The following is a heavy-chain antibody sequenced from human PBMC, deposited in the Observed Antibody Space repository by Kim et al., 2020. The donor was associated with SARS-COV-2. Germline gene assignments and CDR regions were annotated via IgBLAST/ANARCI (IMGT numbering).Heavy chain of an antibody. V-gene: IGHV3-7*04. D-gene: IGHD1-1*01. J-gene: IGHJ4*02. CDR2: IKQAGGKK. CDR3: ARGTGVDY. CDR1: GFTFGAFG. Sequence: GGSLRLSCVASGFTFGAFGMSWVRQAAGKGLEWVAVIKQAGGKKYYADSAKGRFTVSRDSANNTVYLQMNSLRGEDTAVYYCARGTGVDYWGQGTLVTVS.